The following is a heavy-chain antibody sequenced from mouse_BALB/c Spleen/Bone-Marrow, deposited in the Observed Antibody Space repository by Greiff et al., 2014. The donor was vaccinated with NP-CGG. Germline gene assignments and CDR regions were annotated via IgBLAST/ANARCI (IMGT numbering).Heavy chain of an antibody. J-gene: IGHJ4*01. CDR1: GFTFNTYG. D-gene: IGHD2-4*01. CDR2: IRSKSNDYAT. CDR3: VRDSDYGYYSMDY. Sequence: EVQLVESGGGLVQPKGSLKLSCAASGFTFNTYGMHWVCQAPGKGLEWIARIRSKSNDYATYYADSVKDRFIISRDDSQSMLYLQMNNLKTEDTAMYHCVRDSDYGYYSMDYWGQGTSVTVSS. V-gene: IGHV10-3*03.